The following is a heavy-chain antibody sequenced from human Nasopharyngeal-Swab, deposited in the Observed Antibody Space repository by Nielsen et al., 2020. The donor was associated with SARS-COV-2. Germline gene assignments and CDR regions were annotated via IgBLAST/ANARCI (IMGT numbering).Heavy chain of an antibody. CDR1: GDRVSRNNAA. CDR3: ARDRGALNV. D-gene: IGHD3-10*01. Sequence: ACAISGDRVSRNNAAWNWIRQSPARGLEWLGRTYYRYQWYSDYAVSVKSRITINPDTAKNQFSLQLNSVTPEDTAVYYCARDRGALNVWGQGTTVTVSS. V-gene: IGHV6-1*01. J-gene: IGHJ6*02. CDR2: TYYRYQWYS.